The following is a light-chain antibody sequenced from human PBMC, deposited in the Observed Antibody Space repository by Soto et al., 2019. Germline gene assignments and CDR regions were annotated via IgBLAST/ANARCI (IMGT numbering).Light chain of an antibody. V-gene: IGKV3-11*01. CDR2: DAF. J-gene: IGKJ4*01. Sequence: EIVLTQSPATLSLSPGERDTLSCRASQSVGSYFAWYQQKPGQAPRLLIYDAFSRATGIPARFSGRGSGTDFTLTISSLVLEHFAVYFCQQRSSWHLTFVGGTTVDIK. CDR1: QSVGSY. CDR3: QQRSSWHLT.